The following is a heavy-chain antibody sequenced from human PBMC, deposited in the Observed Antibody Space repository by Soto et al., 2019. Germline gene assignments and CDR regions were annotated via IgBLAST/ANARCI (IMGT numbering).Heavy chain of an antibody. CDR1: GDSIRSYY. J-gene: IGHJ6*01. V-gene: IGHV4-59*01. CDR2: ISYTGST. CDR3: AREGVAAPYYYYCMDV. Sequence: PSETLSLTCTVSGDSIRSYYWSWIRQPPGKGLEWIGYISYTGSTHYNPSLKSRVTISADTSKNQFSLKLSSVTTADTALYYCAREGVAAPYYYYCMDVWDQGSTVTVSS. D-gene: IGHD2-15*01.